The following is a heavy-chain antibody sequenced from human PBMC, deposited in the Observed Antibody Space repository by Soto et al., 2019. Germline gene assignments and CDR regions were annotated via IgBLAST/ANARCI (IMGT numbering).Heavy chain of an antibody. D-gene: IGHD4-17*01. Sequence: GGSLRLSCAASGFTFSSYGMHWVRQAPGKGLEWVAVIWYDGSNKYYADSVKGRFTISRDNSKNTLYLQMNSLRAEDTAVYYCARADYGDYVEFYYFDYWGQGTLVTV. J-gene: IGHJ4*02. CDR1: GFTFSSYG. CDR2: IWYDGSNK. CDR3: ARADYGDYVEFYYFDY. V-gene: IGHV3-33*01.